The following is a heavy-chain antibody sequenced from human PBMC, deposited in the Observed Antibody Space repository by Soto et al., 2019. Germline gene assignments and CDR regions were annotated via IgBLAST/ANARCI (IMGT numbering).Heavy chain of an antibody. CDR3: ARDVGV. CDR2: IYSGGST. Sequence: EVQLVESGGGLVQRGGSLRLSCAASGITVYNNYMSWVRQAPGKGLEWVSVIYSGGSTSYADSVKGRFTISRDGSKNTVYLQMNSLRAEDTAVYYCARDVGVWVRGTTVTVSS. J-gene: IGHJ6*04. CDR1: GITVYNNY. V-gene: IGHV3-66*01.